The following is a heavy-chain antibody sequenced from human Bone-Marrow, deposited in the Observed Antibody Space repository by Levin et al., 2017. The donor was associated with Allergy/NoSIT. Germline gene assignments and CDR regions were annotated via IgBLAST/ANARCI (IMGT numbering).Heavy chain of an antibody. CDR2: INPNSGGT. J-gene: IGHJ4*02. Sequence: ASVKVSCKASGYTFTGYYMHWVRQAPGQGLEWMGRINPNSGGTDYAQKFQGRVTMTRDTSISTAYMELSRLRSDDTAVYFCAKYCSGGNCDNWGQGTLVTVSS. V-gene: IGHV1-2*06. CDR1: GYTFTGYY. CDR3: AKYCSGGNCDN. D-gene: IGHD2-15*01.